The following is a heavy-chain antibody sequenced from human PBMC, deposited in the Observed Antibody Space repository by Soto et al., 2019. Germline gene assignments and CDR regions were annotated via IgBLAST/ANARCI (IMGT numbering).Heavy chain of an antibody. J-gene: IGHJ6*02. CDR1: GYTFTGYY. D-gene: IGHD3-3*01. V-gene: IGHV1-2*04. Sequence: GASVKVSCKASGYTFTGYYMHWVRQAPGQGLEWMGWINPNSGGTNYAQKFQGWVTMTRDTSISTAYMELSRLRSDDTAVYYCARAARDFWSGYLPYYYYGMDVWGQGTTVTVSS. CDR2: INPNSGGT. CDR3: ARAARDFWSGYLPYYYYGMDV.